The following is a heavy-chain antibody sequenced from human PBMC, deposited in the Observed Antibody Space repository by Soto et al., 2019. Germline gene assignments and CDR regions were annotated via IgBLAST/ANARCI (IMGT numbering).Heavy chain of an antibody. CDR1: GYTFTSYG. J-gene: IGHJ6*03. CDR3: ARVFETTPDYYYYRDV. Sequence: ASVKVSCKASGYTFTSYGISWARQAPGQGLEWMGWISAYNGNTNYAQKLQGRVTMTTDTSTSTAYMELRSLRSDDTAVYYCARVFETTPDYYYYRDVSGKGTTVTVSS. CDR2: ISAYNGNT. D-gene: IGHD4-17*01. V-gene: IGHV1-18*01.